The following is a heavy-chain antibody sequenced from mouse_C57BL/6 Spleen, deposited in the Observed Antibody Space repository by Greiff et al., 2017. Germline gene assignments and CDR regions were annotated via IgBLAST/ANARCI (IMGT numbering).Heavy chain of an antibody. CDR2: IWRGGST. CDR3: ARKLWEIRRGYFDV. Sequence: VQVVESGPGLVQPSQSLSITCTVSGFSLTSYGVHWVRQSPGKGLEWLGLIWRGGSTDYNAAFISKLSIIKDNYKTQVFFKMNSLQADATASDDCARKLWEIRRGYFDVWGTGTTVTVSS. V-gene: IGHV2-2*01. CDR1: GFSLTSYG. D-gene: IGHD1-1*02. J-gene: IGHJ1*03.